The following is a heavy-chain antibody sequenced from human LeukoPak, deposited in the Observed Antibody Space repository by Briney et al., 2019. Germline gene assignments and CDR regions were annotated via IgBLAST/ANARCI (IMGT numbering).Heavy chain of an antibody. V-gene: IGHV1-18*01. CDR1: GYTFTSYG. Sequence: ASVKVSCKASGYTFTSYGISWVRQAPGQGLEWMGWISAYNGNTNYAQKLQGRVTMTTDTSTSTAYMELRSLRSDDTAVYYCARDRITGTPPPVIDYWGQGTLVTVSS. J-gene: IGHJ4*02. CDR3: ARDRITGTPPPVIDY. D-gene: IGHD1-7*01. CDR2: ISAYNGNT.